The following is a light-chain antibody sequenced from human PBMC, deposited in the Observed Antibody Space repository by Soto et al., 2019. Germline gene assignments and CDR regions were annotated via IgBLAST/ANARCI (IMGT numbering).Light chain of an antibody. CDR3: MRCIECLLT. CDR1: QSLLDSDDGNTY. J-gene: IGKJ4*02. V-gene: IGKV2-40*01. Sequence: IVMTQTPLSLPVTPGEPASISCRSSQSLLDSDDGNTYLDWYLQKPGQSAQLVIYTVSYRASGVTDRFSRSGSGIDFTLTISRVDAEDVRVYYYMRCIECLLTFGSWNTVDIX. CDR2: TVS.